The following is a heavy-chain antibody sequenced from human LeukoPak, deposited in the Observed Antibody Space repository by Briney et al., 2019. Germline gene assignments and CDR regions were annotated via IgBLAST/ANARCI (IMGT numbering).Heavy chain of an antibody. CDR3: AKDRLGYYYGMDV. J-gene: IGHJ6*02. D-gene: IGHD6-25*01. V-gene: IGHV3-30*18. Sequence: GGSLRLSCAASGFTFSSYGMHWARQAPGKGLEWMAVISYDGSNKYSADSVKGRFTISRDNSKNTLYLRMNSLRAEDTAVYYCAKDRLGYYYGMDVWGQGTTVTVSS. CDR2: ISYDGSNK. CDR1: GFTFSSYG.